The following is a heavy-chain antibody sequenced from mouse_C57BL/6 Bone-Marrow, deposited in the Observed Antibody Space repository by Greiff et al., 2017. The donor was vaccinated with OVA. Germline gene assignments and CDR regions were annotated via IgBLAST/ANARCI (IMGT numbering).Heavy chain of an antibody. D-gene: IGHD2-3*01. V-gene: IGHV2-2*01. CDR1: GFSLTSYG. CDR3: ARRDGYYGYYAMDY. Sequence: VHLVESGPGLVQPSQSLSITCTVSGFSLTSYGVHWVRQSPGKGLEWLGVIWSGGSTDYNAAFISRLSISKDNSKSQVFFKMNSLQADDTAIYYCARRDGYYGYYAMDYWGQGTSVTVSS. J-gene: IGHJ4*01. CDR2: IWSGGST.